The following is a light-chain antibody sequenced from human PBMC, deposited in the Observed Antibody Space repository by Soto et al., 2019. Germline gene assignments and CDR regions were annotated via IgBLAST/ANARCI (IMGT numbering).Light chain of an antibody. CDR1: QSISSW. CDR3: LQDYNYPWT. Sequence: IQMTQSPSTLSASVGDRVTITCRASQSISSWLAWYQQKPGEAPKLLMYAASSLQRGVPSRFSGSGSGTDFTLTITSLQPEDFATYYCLQDYNYPWTFGQGTKVDIK. V-gene: IGKV1-6*01. J-gene: IGKJ1*01. CDR2: AAS.